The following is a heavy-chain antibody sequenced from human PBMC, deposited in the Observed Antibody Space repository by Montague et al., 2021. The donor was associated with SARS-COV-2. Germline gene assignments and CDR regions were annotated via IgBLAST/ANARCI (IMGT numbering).Heavy chain of an antibody. Sequence: SQTLSLTCAVYDGSFSDYSWTWIRQPPGKGLEWIGEINHRGSTNYNPSLKSRVTISVDTSKNQFSLKMTSVTAADTAVYYCARGRQHINMVVVVVTGGEYCFDFWGKGTLVAVSS. CDR1: DGSFSDYS. CDR3: ARGRQHINMVVVVVTGGEYCFDF. D-gene: IGHD3-22*01. J-gene: IGHJ4*02. V-gene: IGHV4-34*01. CDR2: INHRGST.